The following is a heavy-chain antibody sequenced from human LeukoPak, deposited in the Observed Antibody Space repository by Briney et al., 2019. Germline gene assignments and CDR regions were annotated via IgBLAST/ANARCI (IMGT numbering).Heavy chain of an antibody. CDR1: GYTFTSYD. CDR2: MNPNSGNT. D-gene: IGHD2-15*01. Sequence: ASVKVSCKASGYTFTSYDINWVRQATGQGLEWMGWMNPNSGNTGYAQKFQGRVTMTRNTSISTAYMELSSLRSEDTAVYYCARGRSLRGSGVSWFDPWGQGTLVTVSS. CDR3: ARGRSLRGSGVSWFDP. J-gene: IGHJ5*02. V-gene: IGHV1-8*01.